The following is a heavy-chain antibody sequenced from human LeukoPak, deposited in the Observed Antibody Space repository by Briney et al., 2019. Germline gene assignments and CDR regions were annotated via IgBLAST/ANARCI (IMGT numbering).Heavy chain of an antibody. CDR1: GYTFTSYG. D-gene: IGHD3-22*01. Sequence: VASVKVSCTASGYTFTSYGISWVRQAPGQGLEWMGWISAYNGNTNYAQKLQGRVTMTTDTSTSTAYMELRGLRSDDTAVYYCASGASGYDSSGYTADYWGQGTLVTVSS. CDR2: ISAYNGNT. V-gene: IGHV1-18*01. J-gene: IGHJ4*02. CDR3: ASGASGYDSSGYTADY.